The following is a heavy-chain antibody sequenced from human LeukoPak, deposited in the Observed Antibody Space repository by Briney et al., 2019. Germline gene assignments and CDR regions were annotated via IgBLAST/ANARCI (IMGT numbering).Heavy chain of an antibody. D-gene: IGHD3-3*01. CDR2: IYTSGST. Sequence: PSETLSLTCTASDGSISSYYWSWIRQPAGKGLEWIGRIYTSGSTNYNPSLKSRVTMSVDTSKNQFSLKLSSVTAADTAVYYCAREWSYDFWSGYPHIYYYYYMDVWGKGTTVTVSS. J-gene: IGHJ6*03. CDR1: DGSISSYY. CDR3: AREWSYDFWSGYPHIYYYYYMDV. V-gene: IGHV4-4*07.